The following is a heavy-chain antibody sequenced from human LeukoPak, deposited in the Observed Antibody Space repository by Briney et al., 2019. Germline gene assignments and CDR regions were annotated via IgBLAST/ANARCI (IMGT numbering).Heavy chain of an antibody. Sequence: SETLSLTCAVSGGSISSGGYSWSWIRQPPGKGLEWIGYIYHGGSTYYNPSLKSRVTISVDRSKNQFSLKLSSVTAADTAVYYCARGRLSDFWSGYSHAKVMDVWGQGTTVTVSS. CDR1: GGSISSGGYS. V-gene: IGHV4-30-2*01. D-gene: IGHD3-3*01. CDR2: IYHGGST. J-gene: IGHJ6*02. CDR3: ARGRLSDFWSGYSHAKVMDV.